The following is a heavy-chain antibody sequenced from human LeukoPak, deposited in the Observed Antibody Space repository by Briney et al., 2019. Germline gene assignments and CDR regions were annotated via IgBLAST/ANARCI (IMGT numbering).Heavy chain of an antibody. CDR2: INHSGST. CDR1: GFTFSSYA. Sequence: PGGSLRLSCAASGFTFSSYAMSWIRQPPGKGLEWIGEINHSGSTNYNPSLKSRVTISVDTSKNQFSLKLSSVTAADTAVYYCARGRLPHYYDSSSSFDYWGQGTLVTVSS. J-gene: IGHJ4*02. CDR3: ARGRLPHYYDSSSSFDY. V-gene: IGHV4-34*01. D-gene: IGHD3-22*01.